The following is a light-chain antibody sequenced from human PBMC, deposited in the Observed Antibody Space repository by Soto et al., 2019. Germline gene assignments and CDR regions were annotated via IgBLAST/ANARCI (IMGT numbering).Light chain of an antibody. CDR1: SSNFGSGLE. CDR3: QSYDSGLYRYV. V-gene: IGLV1-40*01. CDR2: DTI. Sequence: QSVLTQPPSVSDAPGQGDTLSCTWSSSNFGSGLEVHWYQQLPGTVPKVLIYDTINRTSGVPDRFSGSRSGTSVSLSITGLQAEDEPDYYYQSYDSGLYRYVCGSGTKLTV. J-gene: IGLJ1*01.